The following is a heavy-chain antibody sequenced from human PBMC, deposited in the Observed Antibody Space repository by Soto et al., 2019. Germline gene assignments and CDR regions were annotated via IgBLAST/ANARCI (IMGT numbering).Heavy chain of an antibody. CDR1: GFTFSSYA. V-gene: IGHV3-23*01. D-gene: IGHD2-15*01. J-gene: IGHJ5*02. CDR2: ISGSGGST. Sequence: PGGSLRLSCAASGFTFSSYAMSWVRQAPGKGLEWVSAISGSGGSTYYADSVKGRFTISRDNSKNTLYLQMNSLRAEDTAVYYCAKDHRSDSFVVVVAATDWFDPWGQGTLVTVSS. CDR3: AKDHRSDSFVVVVAATDWFDP.